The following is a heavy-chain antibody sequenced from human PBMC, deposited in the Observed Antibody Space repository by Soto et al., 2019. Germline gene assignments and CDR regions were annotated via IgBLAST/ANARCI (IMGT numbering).Heavy chain of an antibody. Sequence: ETLSLTCAVSSGSFRGFHWSWIRQPPGRGLEWVGEVDHSGSPYYNPSLKDRVTISLDTSKDQFSLTLTSVTAADTAVYYCARVDTIGEGFFSGLDVWGQGTTVTVSS. CDR1: SGSFRGFH. CDR3: ARVDTIGEGFFSGLDV. CDR2: VDHSGSP. V-gene: IGHV4-34*01. D-gene: IGHD3-10*01. J-gene: IGHJ6*02.